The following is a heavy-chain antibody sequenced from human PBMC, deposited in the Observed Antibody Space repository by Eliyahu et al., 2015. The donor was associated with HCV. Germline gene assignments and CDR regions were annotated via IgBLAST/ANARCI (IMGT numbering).Heavy chain of an antibody. CDR2: MTPKTNVV. V-gene: IGHV3-21*06. D-gene: IGHD2-15*01. CDR3: ARQRRWSSLWFIDL. J-gene: IGHJ2*01. CDR1: GFXXXDXT. Sequence: EVRLVESGGGLVRRGGSVXLXCGASGFXXXDXTVTXVRQAPGKGLEWVSSMTPKTNVVSYADSVKGRFTISSDNAETSVFLEMDSLTVDDTAVYFCARQRRWSSLWFIDLWGQGTQVTVSS.